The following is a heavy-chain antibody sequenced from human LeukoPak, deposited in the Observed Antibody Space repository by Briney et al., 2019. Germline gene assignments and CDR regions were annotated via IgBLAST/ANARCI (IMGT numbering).Heavy chain of an antibody. V-gene: IGHV3-23*01. CDR2: ISGSGGST. D-gene: IGHD6-13*01. CDR3: AKGQGSSWYGNFDY. Sequence: GGSLRLSCAASGFTFSTYAVNWVRQAPGKGLEWVSTISGSGGSTYYADSVKGRFTISRDNSKNTLYLQMNSLRAEDTAVYYCAKGQGSSWYGNFDYWGQGTLVTVSS. J-gene: IGHJ4*02. CDR1: GFTFSTYA.